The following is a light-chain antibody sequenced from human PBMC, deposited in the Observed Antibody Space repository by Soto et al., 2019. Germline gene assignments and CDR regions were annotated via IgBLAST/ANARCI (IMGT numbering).Light chain of an antibody. J-gene: IGLJ1*01. Sequence: QSALTQPPSASGSPGQSVTISCTGTSSDVGAYIFVSWYQQHPGKAPKLMVYDVNRRPPGVPDRFFGSKSGNTASLTVSGLHAEDEADYYCVSFAGGTYVFGTGTKVTVL. CDR1: SSDVGAYIF. V-gene: IGLV2-8*01. CDR3: VSFAGGTYV. CDR2: DVN.